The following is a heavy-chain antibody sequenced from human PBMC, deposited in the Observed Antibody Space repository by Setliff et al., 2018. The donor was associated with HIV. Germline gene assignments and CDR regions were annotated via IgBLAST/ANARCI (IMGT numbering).Heavy chain of an antibody. J-gene: IGHJ4*02. V-gene: IGHV1-3*01. CDR2: INAGNGNT. CDR3: ARVALTGITPLRQFDY. CDR1: GYSFITYV. Sequence: ASVKVSCKASGYSFITYVVYWVRQAPGQRLEWMGWINAGNGNTKYSQKFQGRVTMTRDTSTNTVYMELSSLRSEDTAVYYCARVALTGITPLRQFDYWGQGTLVTVSS. D-gene: IGHD3-10*01.